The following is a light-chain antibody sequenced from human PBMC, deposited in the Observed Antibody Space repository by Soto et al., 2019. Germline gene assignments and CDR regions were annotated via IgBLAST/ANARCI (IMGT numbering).Light chain of an antibody. CDR1: SSDVGAYDF. V-gene: IGLV2-14*01. J-gene: IGLJ2*01. CDR2: DVT. CDR3: SSYTTRSTLV. Sequence: QSALTQPASVSGSPGQSITISCTGTSSDVGAYDFVSWYQHSPGKAPKLVTFDVTHRPPGISDRFSGSKSANTASLTISGLQAEDEAFYYSSSYTTRSTLVFGGGTKLTVL.